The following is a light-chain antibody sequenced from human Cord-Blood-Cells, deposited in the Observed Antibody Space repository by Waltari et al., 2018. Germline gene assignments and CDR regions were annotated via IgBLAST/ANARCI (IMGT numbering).Light chain of an antibody. CDR2: GAS. CDR1: QSVSSSY. Sequence: DIVLTQSPGPLSLSPGERATLSCRASQSVSSSYLAWYQEKPGQAPWLLIYGASSRATGIPDRFSGSGSGTDFTLTISRLEPEDFAVYYCQQYGSSPWTFGQGTKVEIK. V-gene: IGKV3-20*01. CDR3: QQYGSSPWT. J-gene: IGKJ1*01.